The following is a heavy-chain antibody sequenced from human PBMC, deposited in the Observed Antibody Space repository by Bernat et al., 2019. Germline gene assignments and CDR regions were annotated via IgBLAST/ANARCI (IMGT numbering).Heavy chain of an antibody. D-gene: IGHD3-10*01. CDR2: IWYDGSNK. CDR3: ARGGVGYYGSGRSTATTPDY. CDR1: GFTFSSYG. J-gene: IGHJ4*02. V-gene: IGHV3-33*01. Sequence: QVQLVESGGGVVQPGRSLRLSCAASGFTFSSYGMHWVRQAPGKGLEWVAVIWYDGSNKYYADSVKGRFNIARGNSKNTLYLQMNSLRAEDTAVYYCARGGVGYYGSGRSTATTPDYWGQGTLVTVSS.